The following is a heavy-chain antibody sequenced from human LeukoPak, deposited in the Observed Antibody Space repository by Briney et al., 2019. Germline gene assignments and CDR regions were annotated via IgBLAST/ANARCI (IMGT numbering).Heavy chain of an antibody. CDR3: ARDGSGSYYFDY. CDR1: GFTFSSYS. V-gene: IGHV3-21*01. Sequence: GGSLRLSCAASGFTFSSYSMNWVRQAPGKGLEWVSSISSSSSYIYYADSVKGRFTISRDNAKNSLYLQMNSLRAEDTAVYYRARDGSGSYYFDYWGQGTLVTVSS. D-gene: IGHD1-26*01. CDR2: ISSSSSYI. J-gene: IGHJ4*02.